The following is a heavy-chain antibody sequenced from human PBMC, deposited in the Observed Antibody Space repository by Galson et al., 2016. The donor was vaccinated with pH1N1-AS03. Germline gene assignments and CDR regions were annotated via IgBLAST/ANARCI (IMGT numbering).Heavy chain of an antibody. Sequence: PLSLTCTVSGAFISSGSYYWSWIRQPAGKGLECIGRIYTSGSTYYNPSLKSRVTISVDTSKNQFSLKLRSLTAADTAMYYCARFTMGAFDYWGQGTLVTVSS. V-gene: IGHV4-61*02. CDR2: IYTSGST. J-gene: IGHJ4*02. D-gene: IGHD3-3*01. CDR3: ARFTMGAFDY. CDR1: GAFISSGSYY.